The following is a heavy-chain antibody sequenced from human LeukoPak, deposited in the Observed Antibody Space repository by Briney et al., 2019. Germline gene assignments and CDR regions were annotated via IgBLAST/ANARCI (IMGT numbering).Heavy chain of an antibody. CDR1: GGSISSYY. J-gene: IGHJ6*04. Sequence: PSETLSLTCTVSGGSISSYYWSWIRQPPGKGLEWIGSIYYSGSTYYNPSLKSRVTISVDTSKNQFSLKLSSVTAAGTAVYYCARDQGGNWNFGMDVWGKGTTVTVSS. CDR3: ARDQGGNWNFGMDV. D-gene: IGHD1-20*01. V-gene: IGHV4-59*12. CDR2: IYYSGST.